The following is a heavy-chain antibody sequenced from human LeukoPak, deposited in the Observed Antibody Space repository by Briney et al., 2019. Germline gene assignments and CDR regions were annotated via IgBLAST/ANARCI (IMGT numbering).Heavy chain of an antibody. CDR2: ISSSSSTM. CDR1: GFTFSSYS. D-gene: IGHD3-10*01. Sequence: GGSLRLSCAASGFTFSSYSMNWVRQAPGKGLEWVSYISSSSSTMYYADSVKGRFTISRDNAKNSLYLQMNSLRAEDTAVYYCAREGYYGSGLYYYYYMDVWGKGTTVTVSS. CDR3: AREGYYGSGLYYYYYMDV. V-gene: IGHV3-48*01. J-gene: IGHJ6*03.